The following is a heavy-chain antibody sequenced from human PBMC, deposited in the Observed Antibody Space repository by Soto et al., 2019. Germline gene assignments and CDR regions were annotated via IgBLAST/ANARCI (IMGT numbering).Heavy chain of an antibody. CDR2: IYYSGST. D-gene: IGHD2-15*01. V-gene: IGHV4-30-4*01. Sequence: SETLSLTCTVSGGSISSGDYYWSWIRQPPGKGLEWIGYIYYSGSTYYNPSLKSRVTISVDTSKNQFSLKLSSVTAADTAVYYCARGRYCSGGSCYLTDYGMDVWGQGTTVTVSS. CDR1: GGSISSGDYY. CDR3: ARGRYCSGGSCYLTDYGMDV. J-gene: IGHJ6*02.